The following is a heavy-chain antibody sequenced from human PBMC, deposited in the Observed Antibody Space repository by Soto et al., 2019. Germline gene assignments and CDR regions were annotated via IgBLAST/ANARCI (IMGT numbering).Heavy chain of an antibody. CDR3: ATGPGGYSSGWVDY. CDR2: IYSGGSQ. J-gene: IGHJ4*02. V-gene: IGHV3-53*01. CDR1: GFTVSSNY. Sequence: GGSLRLSCAASGFTVSSNYMSWVRQAPGKGLEWVSVIYSGGSQNYADSVKGRFTISRDNSKNTLYLQMKSLRAEDTAVYYCATGPGGYSSGWVDYWGQGTLVTVSS. D-gene: IGHD6-19*01.